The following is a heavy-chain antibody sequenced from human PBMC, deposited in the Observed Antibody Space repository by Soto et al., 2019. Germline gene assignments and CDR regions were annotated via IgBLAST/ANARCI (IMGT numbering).Heavy chain of an antibody. CDR3: ARGLGSGSYA. J-gene: IGHJ5*02. CDR1: GGSVSSGSYY. CDR2: IYYSGST. Sequence: PSETLSLTCTVSGGSVSSGSYYWSWIRQPPGKGLEWIGYIYYSGSTNYNPSLKSRVTISVDTSKNQFSLKLSSVTAADTAVYYCARGLGSGSYAWGQGTLVTVSS. V-gene: IGHV4-61*01. D-gene: IGHD1-26*01.